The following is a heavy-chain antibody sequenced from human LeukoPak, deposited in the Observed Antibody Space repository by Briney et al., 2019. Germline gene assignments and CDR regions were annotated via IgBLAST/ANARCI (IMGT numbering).Heavy chain of an antibody. CDR3: AKDLSRAVAADWFDP. CDR1: GFTFSNYD. D-gene: IGHD6-19*01. CDR2: ISDSGGST. V-gene: IGHV3-23*01. J-gene: IGHJ5*02. Sequence: GGTLRLSCAASGFTFSNYDMSWFRQAPGKGLEWVSSISDSGGSTYYADSVKGRFTISKDNSKNTLYLQMTNLSAADTAVYYCAKDLSRAVAADWFDPWDQGSLVTVSS.